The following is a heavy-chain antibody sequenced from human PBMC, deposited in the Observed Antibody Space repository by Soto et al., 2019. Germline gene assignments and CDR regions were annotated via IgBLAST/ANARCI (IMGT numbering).Heavy chain of an antibody. V-gene: IGHV3-33*01. J-gene: IGHJ4*02. CDR3: ERDTHDYVWGSYRIDY. Sequence: PGGSLRLSCAASGFTFSSYGMHWVRQAPGKGLEWVAVIWYDGSNKYYADSVKGRFTISRDNSKNTLYLQMNSLRAEETAVYYCERDTHDYVWGSYRIDYWGQGTLVTVSS. D-gene: IGHD3-16*02. CDR1: GFTFSSYG. CDR2: IWYDGSNK.